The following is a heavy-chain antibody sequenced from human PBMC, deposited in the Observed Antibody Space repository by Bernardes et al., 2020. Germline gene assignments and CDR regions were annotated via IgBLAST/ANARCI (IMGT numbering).Heavy chain of an antibody. CDR3: ARIYDGAARPDDYYYGMDV. Sequence: SGPTLVKLTQTLTLTCTFSGFSLSTSGMCVSWIRQPPGKALEWLALIDWDDDKYYSTSLKTRLTISKDTSKNQVVLTMTNMDPVDTATYYCARIYDGAARPDDYYYGMDVWGQGTTVTVSS. D-gene: IGHD6-6*01. J-gene: IGHJ6*02. CDR2: IDWDDDK. V-gene: IGHV2-70*01. CDR1: GFSLSTSGMC.